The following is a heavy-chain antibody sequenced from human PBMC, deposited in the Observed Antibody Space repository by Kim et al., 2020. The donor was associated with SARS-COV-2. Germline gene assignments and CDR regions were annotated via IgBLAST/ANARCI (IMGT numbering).Heavy chain of an antibody. Sequence: ASVKVSCKASGYTFTSYGISWVRQAPGQGLEWMGWISAYNGNTNYAQKLQGRVTMTTDTSTSTAYMELRSLRSDDTAVYYCARDIGVDTAMVTIGYWGQGTLVTVSS. CDR3: ARDIGVDTAMVTIGY. D-gene: IGHD5-18*01. CDR2: ISAYNGNT. V-gene: IGHV1-18*01. J-gene: IGHJ4*02. CDR1: GYTFTSYG.